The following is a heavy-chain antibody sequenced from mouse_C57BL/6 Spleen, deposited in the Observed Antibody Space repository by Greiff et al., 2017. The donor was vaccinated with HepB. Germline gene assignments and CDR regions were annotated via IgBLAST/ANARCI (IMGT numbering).Heavy chain of an antibody. Sequence: QVQLKQSGAELMKPGASVKLSCKATGYTFTGYWIEWVKQRPGHGLEWIGEILPGSGSTNYNEKFKGKATFTADTSSNTAYMQLSSLTTEDSAIYYCARWDYDYDERSFFDYWGQGTTLTVSS. D-gene: IGHD2-4*01. J-gene: IGHJ2*01. CDR1: GYTFTGYW. V-gene: IGHV1-9*01. CDR3: ARWDYDYDERSFFDY. CDR2: ILPGSGST.